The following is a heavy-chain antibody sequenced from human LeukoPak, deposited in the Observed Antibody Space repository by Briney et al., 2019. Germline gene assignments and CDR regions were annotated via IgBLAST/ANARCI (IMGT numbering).Heavy chain of an antibody. CDR2: ISNDGSIT. V-gene: IGHV3-30*18. D-gene: IGHD4-11*01. CDR1: GFTFSSYG. CDR3: AKSKPPYPMDYIFDF. Sequence: TGGSLRLSCAASGFTFSSYGMHWVRQAPGKGLEWVAVISNDGSITKYGDSVKGRFTISRNNSKNTLYVQMNSLRTDDAAVYYCAKSKPPYPMDYIFDFWGQGTLVTVSS. J-gene: IGHJ4*02.